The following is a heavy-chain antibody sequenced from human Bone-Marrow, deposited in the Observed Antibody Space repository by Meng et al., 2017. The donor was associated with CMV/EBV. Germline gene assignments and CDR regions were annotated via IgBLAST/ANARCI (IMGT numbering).Heavy chain of an antibody. CDR1: GYTFTGYY. Sequence: ASVKVSCKASGYTFTGYYMHWVRQAPGQGLEWMGWINPNSGGTNYAQKFQGRVTMTRDTSISTAYMELSSLRSEDTAVYYCAREFYSSSWYYYYGMDVWGQGTTVTVSS. D-gene: IGHD6-13*01. J-gene: IGHJ6*02. V-gene: IGHV1-2*02. CDR2: INPNSGGT. CDR3: AREFYSSSWYYYYGMDV.